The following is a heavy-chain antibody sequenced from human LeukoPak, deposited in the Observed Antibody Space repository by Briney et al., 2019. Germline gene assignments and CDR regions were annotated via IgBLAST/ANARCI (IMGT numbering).Heavy chain of an antibody. J-gene: IGHJ4*02. Sequence: PSETLSLTCAVSGYSISSGYYWGWIRQPPGKGLEWIGSIYHSGSTYYNPSLKSRVTISVDTSKNQFSLKLSSVTAADTAVYYCARQVSGLERPANFDYWGQGTLVTVSS. CDR1: GYSISSGYY. CDR3: ARQVSGLERPANFDY. V-gene: IGHV4-38-2*01. D-gene: IGHD1-1*01. CDR2: IYHSGST.